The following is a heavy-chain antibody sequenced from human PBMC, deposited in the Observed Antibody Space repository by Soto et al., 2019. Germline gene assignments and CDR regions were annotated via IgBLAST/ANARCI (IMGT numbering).Heavy chain of an antibody. CDR1: GGTFSSDA. Sequence: GSLVKLSCKASGGTFSSDAISCVRQAPGQGLEWMGGIIPIFGTANYAQKFQGRVTITADESTSTAYMELSSLRSEDTAVYYCASCPEYSSSSANYYYGMDVWGQGTTVTVSS. V-gene: IGHV1-69*01. CDR3: ASCPEYSSSSANYYYGMDV. J-gene: IGHJ6*02. D-gene: IGHD6-6*01. CDR2: IIPIFGTA.